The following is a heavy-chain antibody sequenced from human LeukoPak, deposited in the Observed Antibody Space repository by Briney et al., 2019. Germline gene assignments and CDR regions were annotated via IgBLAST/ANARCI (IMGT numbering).Heavy chain of an antibody. D-gene: IGHD3-10*01. CDR3: ARVSGSGSYYPYYYYYYGMDV. V-gene: IGHV1-18*01. CDR2: ISAYNGNT. CDR1: GYTFTSYG. Sequence: GASVKVSYKASGYTFTSYGISWVRQAPGQGLEWMGWISAYNGNTNYAQKLQGRVTMTTDTSTSTAYMELRSLRSDDTAVYYCARVSGSGSYYPYYYYYYGMDVWGQGTTVTVSS. J-gene: IGHJ6*02.